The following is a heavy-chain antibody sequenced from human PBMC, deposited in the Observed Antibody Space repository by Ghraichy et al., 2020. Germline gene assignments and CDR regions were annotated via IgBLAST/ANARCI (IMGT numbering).Heavy chain of an antibody. J-gene: IGHJ4*02. Sequence: ASVKVSCKASGYTFTSYDINWVRQATGQGLEWMGWMNPNSGNTGYAQKFQGRVTMTRNTSISTAYMELSSLRSEDTAVYYCARGTGETIVVESRDFDYWGQGTLVTVSS. CDR1: GYTFTSYD. V-gene: IGHV1-8*01. D-gene: IGHD3-22*01. CDR2: MNPNSGNT. CDR3: ARGTGETIVVESRDFDY.